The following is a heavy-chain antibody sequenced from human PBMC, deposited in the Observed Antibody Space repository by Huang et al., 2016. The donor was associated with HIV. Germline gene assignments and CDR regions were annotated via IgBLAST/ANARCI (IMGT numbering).Heavy chain of an antibody. V-gene: IGHV1-8*01. CDR3: ATLPPVNYGRSGGRVRDY. Sequence: QVQLVQSGAEVKKPGASVKVSCKASGYTFSNYDINWVRQAPGQGFECMGWMNPKSGNTGYARKFQGRVTMTRSTSISTAYMELSRLRFEDTAVYYCATLPPVNYGRSGGRVRDYWGQGSLVTVSS. J-gene: IGHJ4*02. D-gene: IGHD2-15*01. CDR1: GYTFSNYD. CDR2: MNPKSGNT.